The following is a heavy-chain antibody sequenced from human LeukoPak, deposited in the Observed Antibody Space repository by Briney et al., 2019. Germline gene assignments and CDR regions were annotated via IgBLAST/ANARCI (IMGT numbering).Heavy chain of an antibody. CDR2: IIPIFGTA. Sequence: SVKVSCKASGGTFSSYAISWVRQAPGQGLEWMGGIIPIFGTANYAQKFQGRVTITAGKSTSTAYMELSSLRSEDTAVYYCARVSSGWSELASGFDYWGQGTLVTVSS. D-gene: IGHD6-19*01. J-gene: IGHJ4*02. V-gene: IGHV1-69*06. CDR3: ARVSSGWSELASGFDY. CDR1: GGTFSSYA.